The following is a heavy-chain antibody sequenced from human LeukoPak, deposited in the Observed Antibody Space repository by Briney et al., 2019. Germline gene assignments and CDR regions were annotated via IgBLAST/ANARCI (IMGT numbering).Heavy chain of an antibody. CDR1: GFSFSSYS. CDR3: ARDIARPKMATTFDY. D-gene: IGHD5-24*01. J-gene: IGHJ4*02. CDR2: ISSSSSYI. Sequence: KAGGSLRLSCAASGFSFSSYSMNWVRQAPGKGLEWVSSISSSSSYIYYADSVKGRFTISRDNAKNSLYLQMNSLRAEDTAVYYCARDIARPKMATTFDYWGQGTLVTVSS. V-gene: IGHV3-21*01.